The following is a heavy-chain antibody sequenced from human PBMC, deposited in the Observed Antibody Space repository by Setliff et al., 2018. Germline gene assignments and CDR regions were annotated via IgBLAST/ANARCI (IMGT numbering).Heavy chain of an antibody. CDR2: INLNSGGT. CDR3: SRLVRYCSTTTCQRASGAEV. J-gene: IGHJ4*02. Sequence: GASVKVSCKASGYTFTGYYMHWVRQAPGQGPEWMGWINLNSGGTSYAQKLQGRVSVTTDTSTNTAYMELSNLRYDDTAIYYCSRLVRYCSTTTCQRASGAEVWGQGTLVTVSS. V-gene: IGHV1-2*02. CDR1: GYTFTGYY. D-gene: IGHD2-8*01.